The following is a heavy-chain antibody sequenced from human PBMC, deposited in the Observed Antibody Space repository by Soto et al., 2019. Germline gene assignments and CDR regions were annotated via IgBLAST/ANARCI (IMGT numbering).Heavy chain of an antibody. V-gene: IGHV3-33*01. CDR1: GFTFSGYG. J-gene: IGHJ4*02. D-gene: IGHD6-19*01. Sequence: QVQLVESGGGVVQPGRSLRLSCAASGFTFSGYGMHWVRQAPGKGLEWVAVIWYDGSNENYADTVKGRFTISRDKSKNTLYLQMNSLRDDATAVYYCARRFSSGWYADYWGQGTLVTVSS. CDR3: ARRFSSGWYADY. CDR2: IWYDGSNE.